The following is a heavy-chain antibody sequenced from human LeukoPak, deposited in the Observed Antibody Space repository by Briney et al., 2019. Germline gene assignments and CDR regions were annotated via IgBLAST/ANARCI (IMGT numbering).Heavy chain of an antibody. Sequence: PSETLSLTCTVSGGSISSGGYYWSWIRQPPGKGLEWIGEINHSGSTNYNPSLKSRVTISVDTSKNQFSLKLSSVTAADTAVYYCARGPSDTRPWYWHYYYYYGMDVWGQGTTVTVSS. CDR2: INHSGST. D-gene: IGHD4/OR15-4a*01. CDR3: ARGPSDTRPWYWHYYYYYGMDV. J-gene: IGHJ6*02. V-gene: IGHV4-39*07. CDR1: GGSISSGGYY.